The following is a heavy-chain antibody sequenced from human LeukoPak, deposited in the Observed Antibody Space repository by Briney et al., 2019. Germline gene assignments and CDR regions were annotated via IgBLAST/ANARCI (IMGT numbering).Heavy chain of an antibody. CDR3: ARGGGDWNDAYQNAFDI. Sequence: SETLSLTCAVYGGSFSGSYWSWIRQSPGKGLEWIGEIIHSGSTTYNPSLKSRVTISIDTSKNQFSLKLSSVTAADTVVYYCARGGGDWNDAYQNAFDIWDQGTMGTVSS. CDR1: GGSFSGSY. CDR2: IIHSGST. V-gene: IGHV4-34*01. J-gene: IGHJ3*02. D-gene: IGHD1-1*01.